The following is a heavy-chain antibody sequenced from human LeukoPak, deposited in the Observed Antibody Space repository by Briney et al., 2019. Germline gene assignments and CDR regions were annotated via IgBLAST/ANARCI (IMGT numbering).Heavy chain of an antibody. J-gene: IGHJ4*02. CDR1: GGSISSGSYY. D-gene: IGHD6-19*01. V-gene: IGHV4-61*02. CDR2: IYTSGST. CDR3: AREVIAVAGTGNFDH. Sequence: PSQTLSLTCTVSGGSISSGSYYWSWIRQPAGKGLEWIGRIYTSGSTNYNPSLKSRVTISVDTSKNQFSLKLSSVTAADTAVYYCAREVIAVAGTGNFDHWGQGTLVTVSS.